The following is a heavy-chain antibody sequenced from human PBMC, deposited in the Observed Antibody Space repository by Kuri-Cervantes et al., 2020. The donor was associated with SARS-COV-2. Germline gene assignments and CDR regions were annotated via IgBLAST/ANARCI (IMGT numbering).Heavy chain of an antibody. CDR3: ASGSIAAAGTLPSFDY. Sequence: GGSLRLSCAASGFTFSSYGMHWVRQAPGKGLEWVAFIRYDGSNKYYADSVKGRFTISRDNSKNTLYLQMNSLRSEDTAVYYCASGSIAAAGTLPSFDYWGQGTLVTVSS. CDR2: IRYDGSNK. J-gene: IGHJ4*02. D-gene: IGHD6-13*01. CDR1: GFTFSSYG. V-gene: IGHV3-30*02.